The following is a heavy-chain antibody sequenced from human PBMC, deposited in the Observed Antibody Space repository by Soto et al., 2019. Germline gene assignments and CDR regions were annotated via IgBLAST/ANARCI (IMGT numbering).Heavy chain of an antibody. CDR2: TSYDGSTN. Sequence: PWGSLRLSCSASGFTFIAYGIHFFRHSPFKWLEWVAVTSYDGSTNFYADSLRGRFTISRDNSQNTLYLQMNSLRAEDTAVYYCAKVTFSGDYYYSYGMDVWGQGTTVTVSS. CDR1: GFTFIAYG. D-gene: IGHD1-26*01. J-gene: IGHJ6*02. CDR3: AKVTFSGDYYYSYGMDV. V-gene: IGHV3-30*18.